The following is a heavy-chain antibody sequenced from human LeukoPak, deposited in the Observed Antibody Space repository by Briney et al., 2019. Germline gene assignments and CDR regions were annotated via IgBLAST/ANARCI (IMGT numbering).Heavy chain of an antibody. D-gene: IGHD6-13*01. CDR3: ARDKIGAAAGKKYYFDY. V-gene: IGHV3-7*01. CDR2: IKQDGSEK. CDR1: GFTFSSYW. J-gene: IGHJ4*02. Sequence: GGSLRLSCAASGFTFSSYWMSWVRQAPGKGLEWVANIKQDGSEKYYVDSVKGRFTISRDNAKNSLYLQMNSLRAEDTAVYYCARDKIGAAAGKKYYFDYWGQGTLVTVSS.